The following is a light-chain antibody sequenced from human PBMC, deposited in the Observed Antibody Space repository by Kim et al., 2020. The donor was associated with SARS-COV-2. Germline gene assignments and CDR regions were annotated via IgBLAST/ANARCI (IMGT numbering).Light chain of an antibody. CDR2: EVS. Sequence: GQSVTISCTGTSSVVGSYNRVSWYQQPPGTAPKLMIYEVSNRPSGVPDRFSGSKSGNTASLTISGLQAEDEADYYCTSYTSSSTVVFGGGTKVTVL. J-gene: IGLJ2*01. CDR1: SSVVGSYNR. V-gene: IGLV2-18*02. CDR3: TSYTSSSTVV.